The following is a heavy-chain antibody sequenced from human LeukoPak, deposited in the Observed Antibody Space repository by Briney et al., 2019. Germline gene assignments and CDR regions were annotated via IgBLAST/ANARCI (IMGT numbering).Heavy chain of an antibody. V-gene: IGHV3-30*04. CDR1: GFTFSSYA. CDR3: ARDTYYYDSSGYYLRVRDAFDI. Sequence: PGGSLRLSCAASGFTFSSYAMHWVRQAPGKGLEWVAVISYDGSNKYYADSVKGRFTISRDNSKNTLYLQMNSLRAEDTAVYYCARDTYYYDSSGYYLRVRDAFDIWGQGTMVTVSS. J-gene: IGHJ3*02. D-gene: IGHD3-22*01. CDR2: ISYDGSNK.